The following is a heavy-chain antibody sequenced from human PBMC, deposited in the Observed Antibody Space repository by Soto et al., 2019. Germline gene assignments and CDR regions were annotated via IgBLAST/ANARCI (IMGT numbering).Heavy chain of an antibody. V-gene: IGHV1-69*01. CDR1: GGTVSTSA. CDR2: IIPIFDTP. CDR3: AVIRWSSSTNYRYYVIYV. Sequence: QVRLVQSGAVMKMPGSSVKVSCKASGGTVSTSAFSWVRQAPGQGLEWMGGIIPIFDTPDYIQKFQGRLTVTADESTTTVYMELSRLRSEYSALYYCAVIRWSSSTNYRYYVIYVWGRGTTVTVSA. J-gene: IGHJ6*04. D-gene: IGHD3-3*01.